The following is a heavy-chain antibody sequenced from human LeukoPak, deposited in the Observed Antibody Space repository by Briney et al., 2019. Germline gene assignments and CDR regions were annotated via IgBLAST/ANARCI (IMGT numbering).Heavy chain of an antibody. CDR2: IWYDGDKK. Sequence: PGGSLRLSCAASGFTFSRYGMHWVRQAPGKGLEWVAVIWYDGDKKYYADFVKGRFTIPRDNSKNTLYLQMNSLRAEDTAVYYCARDASGGYTGGVDLWGQGTLVTVSS. CDR1: GFTFSRYG. J-gene: IGHJ5*02. V-gene: IGHV3-33*08. D-gene: IGHD3-3*01. CDR3: ARDASGGYTGGVDL.